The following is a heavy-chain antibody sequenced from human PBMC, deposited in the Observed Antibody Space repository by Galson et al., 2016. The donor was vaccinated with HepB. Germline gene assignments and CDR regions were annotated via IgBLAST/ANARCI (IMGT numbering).Heavy chain of an antibody. J-gene: IGHJ4*02. CDR3: AIEYSSGWDLDH. D-gene: IGHD6-19*01. CDR2: SDPEDGET. Sequence: VKVSCKVSGYTLSELSMHWVRQAPGKGLEWMGRSDPEDGETIYAQNFQGRVTMTEDTSTDSAYMELSSLRSEDTAMYYCAIEYSSGWDLDHWGQGTLVTVSS. CDR1: GYTLSELS. V-gene: IGHV1-24*01.